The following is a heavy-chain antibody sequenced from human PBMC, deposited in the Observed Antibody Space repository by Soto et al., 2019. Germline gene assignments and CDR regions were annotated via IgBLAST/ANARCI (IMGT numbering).Heavy chain of an antibody. CDR1: GFTFRSYV. J-gene: IGHJ1*01. CDR2: TSYDGSNK. Sequence: QVQLVESGGGVVQPGTSLRLSCVGSGFTFRSYVIHWVRQAPGKGLEWVALTSYDGSNKDYGDSVKGRFTISRDNSRNTVDLQMDCLRREDTALYYCARWGTTGGLDVWGQGTLVSVSS. CDR3: ARWGTTGGLDV. D-gene: IGHD3-16*01. V-gene: IGHV3-30*19.